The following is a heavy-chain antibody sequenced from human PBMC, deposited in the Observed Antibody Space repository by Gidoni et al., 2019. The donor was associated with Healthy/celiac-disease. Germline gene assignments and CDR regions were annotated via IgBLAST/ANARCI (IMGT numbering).Heavy chain of an antibody. Sequence: EVQLLESGGGLVQPGGSLRLSCAASGFTFSSYAMSWVRQAPGKGLDWVSAISGSGGSTYYADSVKGRFTISRDNSKNTLYLQMNSLRAEDTAVYYCAKDPYPDFWSGYYPFDYWGQGTLVTVSS. D-gene: IGHD3-3*01. V-gene: IGHV3-23*01. CDR1: GFTFSSYA. CDR2: ISGSGGST. J-gene: IGHJ4*02. CDR3: AKDPYPDFWSGYYPFDY.